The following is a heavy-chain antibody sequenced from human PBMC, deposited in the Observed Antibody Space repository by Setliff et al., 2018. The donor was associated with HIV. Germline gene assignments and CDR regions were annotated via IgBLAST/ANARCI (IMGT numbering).Heavy chain of an antibody. D-gene: IGHD6-19*01. CDR3: ASHAKTVDNGLLDH. V-gene: IGHV1-46*02. Sequence: ASVKVSCKASGYDFDFYYVHWVRQAPGQGFEWVGVINPTAGSTTYAQRFGGRVTMTRDTSTRTVDMELSSLRSEDTAVYYCASHAKTVDNGLLDHWGQGTLVTVSS. J-gene: IGHJ4*02. CDR1: GYDFDFYY. CDR2: INPTAGST.